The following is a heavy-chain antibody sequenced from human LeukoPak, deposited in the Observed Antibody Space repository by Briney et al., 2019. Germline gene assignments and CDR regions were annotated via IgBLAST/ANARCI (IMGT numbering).Heavy chain of an antibody. CDR3: AKEAQGGGGFDY. J-gene: IGHJ4*02. D-gene: IGHD3-16*01. V-gene: IGHV3-30-3*01. CDR1: GFTFSSYA. CDR2: ISYDGSNK. Sequence: GGSLRLSCAASGFTFSSYAMHWVRQAPGKGLEWVAVISYDGSNKYYADSVKGRFTISRDNSKNTLYLQMNSLRAEDKAVYYCAKEAQGGGGFDYWGQGTLVTVSS.